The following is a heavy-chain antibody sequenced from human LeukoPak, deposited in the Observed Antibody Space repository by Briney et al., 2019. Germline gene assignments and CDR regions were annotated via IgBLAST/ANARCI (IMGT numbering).Heavy chain of an antibody. CDR1: GGSFSGYY. CDR3: ARLSLMNPQLSYWYFDV. Sequence: PSETLSLTCAVYGGSFSGYYWSWIRQPPGKGLEWIGEVTRNGDINYNPSLKSRVTLSLEASQNQFSLTANSVSAADTAVYYCARLSLMNPQLSYWYFDVWGRGTLVTVSS. D-gene: IGHD1-1*01. J-gene: IGHJ2*01. V-gene: IGHV4-34*01. CDR2: VTRNGDI.